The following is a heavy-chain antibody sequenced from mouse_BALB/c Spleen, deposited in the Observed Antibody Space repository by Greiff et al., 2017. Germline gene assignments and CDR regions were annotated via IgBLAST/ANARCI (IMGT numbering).Heavy chain of an antibody. CDR3: AREGSRVSYAMDY. CDR1: GFSLTGYG. V-gene: IGHV2-6-7*01. D-gene: IGHD1-1*01. J-gene: IGHJ4*01. Sequence: VKLMESGPGLVAPSQSLSITCTVSGFSLTGYGVNWVRQPPGKGLEWLGMIWGDGSTDYNSALKSRLSISKDNSKSQVFLKMNSLQTDDTARYYCAREGSRVSYAMDYWGQGTSVTVSS. CDR2: IWGDGST.